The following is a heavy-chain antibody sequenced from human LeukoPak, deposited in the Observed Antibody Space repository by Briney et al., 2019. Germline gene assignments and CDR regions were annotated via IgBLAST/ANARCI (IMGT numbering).Heavy chain of an antibody. CDR1: GYSFTSYW. V-gene: IGHV5-51*01. D-gene: IGHD2-2*01. CDR3: ARPARGYCSSTSCYVFDY. CDR2: IYPGDSDT. Sequence: GESLKISCKGSGYSFTSYWIGWVRQMPGKGLEWMGIIYPGDSDTRYSPSFQGQVTISADKSISTAYLQWSILKASDTAMYYCARPARGYCSSTSCYVFDYWGQGTLVTVSS. J-gene: IGHJ4*02.